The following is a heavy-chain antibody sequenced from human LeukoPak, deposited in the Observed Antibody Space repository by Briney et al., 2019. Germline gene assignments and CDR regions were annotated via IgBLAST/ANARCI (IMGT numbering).Heavy chain of an antibody. D-gene: IGHD3-16*02. V-gene: IGHV3-23*01. CDR2: ISGSGGST. CDR3: ATHRDYDYVWGSYRTIFDY. J-gene: IGHJ4*02. Sequence: GGSLRLSCAASGFTFSSYAMSWVRQAPGKGLEWVSAISGSGGSTYYADSVKGRFTISRDNSKNTLYLQMNSLRAEDTAVYYCATHRDYDYVWGSYRTIFDYWGQGTLVTVSS. CDR1: GFTFSSYA.